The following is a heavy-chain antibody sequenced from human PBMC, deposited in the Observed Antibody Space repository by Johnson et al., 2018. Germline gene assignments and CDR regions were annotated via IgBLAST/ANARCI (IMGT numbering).Heavy chain of an antibody. D-gene: IGHD2-21*01. CDR1: CFTFSDYW. CDR2: IKEDGSQK. J-gene: IGHJ6*02. CDR3: GRGVRGAGYGLDV. V-gene: IGHV3-7*01. Sequence: VQLVQSGGGLVQHGGSLRLSCVASCFTFSDYWLTWVRQAPGKGLEWVANIKEDGSQKHYAGAVKGRFTISSDDAKNSLDLQMNSLRAGDTAVYYWGRGVRGAGYGLDVWGQGTTVSVSS.